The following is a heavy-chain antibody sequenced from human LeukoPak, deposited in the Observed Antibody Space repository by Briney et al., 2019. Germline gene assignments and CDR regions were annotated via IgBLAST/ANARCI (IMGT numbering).Heavy chain of an antibody. CDR2: IYHSGST. V-gene: IGHV4-30-2*01. CDR3: ARDRTYYDSSGYYNRFWYFDL. D-gene: IGHD3-22*01. Sequence: SETPSLTCAVYGVSFSGYYWSWIRQPPGKGLEWIGYIYHSGSTYYNPSLKSRVTISVDRSKNQFSLKLSSVTAADTAVYYCARDRTYYDSSGYYNRFWYFDLWGRGTLVTVSS. J-gene: IGHJ2*01. CDR1: GVSFSGYY.